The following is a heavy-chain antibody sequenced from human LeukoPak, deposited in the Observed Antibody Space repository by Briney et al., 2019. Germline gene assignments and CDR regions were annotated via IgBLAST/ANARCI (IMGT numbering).Heavy chain of an antibody. J-gene: IGHJ3*02. CDR3: AKERYCSSTSCYGDDAFDI. V-gene: IGHV3-30*02. Sequence: GGSLRLSCAASGFTFSSYGMHWVRQAPGKGLEWVAFIRYDGSNRYYADSVKGRFTISRDNSKNTLYLQMNSLRAEDTAVYYCAKERYCSSTSCYGDDAFDIWGQGTMVTVSS. CDR1: GFTFSSYG. CDR2: IRYDGSNR. D-gene: IGHD2-2*01.